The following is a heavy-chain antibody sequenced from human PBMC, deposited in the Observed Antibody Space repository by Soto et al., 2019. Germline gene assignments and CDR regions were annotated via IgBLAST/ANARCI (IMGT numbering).Heavy chain of an antibody. CDR3: SRAGILTTPYYFDY. V-gene: IGHV3-72*01. CDR2: IRNKTNSYTT. Sequence: GGSLRLSCAAFGFTFSDHYMDWVRQAPGKGLEWVGRIRNKTNSYTTEYAASVKGRFTISRDDSKNSLFLQMNSLKTEDTAVYYCSRAGILTTPYYFDYWGQGTLVTVSS. D-gene: IGHD4-4*01. J-gene: IGHJ4*01. CDR1: GFTFSDHY.